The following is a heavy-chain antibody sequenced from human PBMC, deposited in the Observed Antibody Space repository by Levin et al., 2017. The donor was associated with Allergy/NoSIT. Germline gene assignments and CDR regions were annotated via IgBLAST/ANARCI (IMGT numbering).Heavy chain of an antibody. Sequence: GESLKISCKASGYTFTSYDINWVRQATGQGLEWMGWMNPNSGNTGYAQKFQGRVTMTRNTSISTAYMELSSLRSEDTAVYYCARVRGGSYDNWGQGTLVTVSS. CDR1: GYTFTSYD. CDR3: ARVRGGSYDN. D-gene: IGHD1-26*01. CDR2: MNPNSGNT. V-gene: IGHV1-8*01. J-gene: IGHJ4*02.